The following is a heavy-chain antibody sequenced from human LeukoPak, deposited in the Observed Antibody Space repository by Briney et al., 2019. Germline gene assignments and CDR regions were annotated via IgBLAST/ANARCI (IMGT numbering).Heavy chain of an antibody. CDR3: ARDDRPDVLRFLEWSGLASAFDI. D-gene: IGHD3-3*01. CDR1: GYTFTSYG. V-gene: IGHV1-18*01. J-gene: IGHJ3*02. Sequence: ASVKVSCKASGYTFTSYGISWVRQAPGQGLEWMGWISAYNGNTNYAQKLQGRVTMTTDTSTSTAYMELRSLRSDDTAVYYCARDDRPDVLRFLEWSGLASAFDIWGQGTMVTVSS. CDR2: ISAYNGNT.